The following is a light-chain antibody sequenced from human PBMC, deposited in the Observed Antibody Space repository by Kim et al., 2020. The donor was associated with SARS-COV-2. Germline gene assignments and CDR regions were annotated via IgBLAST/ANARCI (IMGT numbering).Light chain of an antibody. CDR1: NIASKS. CDR3: QVWDDDSDHLV. CDR2: DDN. Sequence: SYELTQPLSVSVAPGKTAGITCGGNNIASKSVQWYQQKTGQAPVVVIYDDNDRPSGIPERFSGSNSGNTATLTISRVEAGDEADYYCQVWDDDSDHLVFGGGTQLTVL. J-gene: IGLJ3*02. V-gene: IGLV3-21*04.